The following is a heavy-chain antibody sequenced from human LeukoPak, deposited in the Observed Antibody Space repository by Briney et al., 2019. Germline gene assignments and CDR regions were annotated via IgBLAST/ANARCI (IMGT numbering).Heavy chain of an antibody. CDR3: AVGRPSRGVIDAFDI. CDR1: GGSISSSSYY. CDR2: IYYSGST. Sequence: PSETLSLTCTVSGGSISSSSYYWGWIRQPPGKGLEWIGSIYYSGSTYYNPSLKSRVTISVDTSKNQFSLKLSSVTAADTAVYYCAVGRPSRGVIDAFDIWGQGTIVTVSS. J-gene: IGHJ3*02. D-gene: IGHD3-10*01. V-gene: IGHV4-39*01.